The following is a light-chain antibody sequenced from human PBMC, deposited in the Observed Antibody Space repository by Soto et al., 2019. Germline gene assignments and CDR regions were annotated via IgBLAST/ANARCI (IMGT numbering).Light chain of an antibody. J-gene: IGKJ5*01. V-gene: IGKV1-39*01. CDR2: DAS. CDR3: QQSYTSPPT. CDR1: QSISSY. Sequence: DIQMTQSPSSLSASVGDRVTITCRASQSISSYLHWYQLKPGQAPKLLIYDASTLQSGVPLRFSGSGSGTDFTLTISILQPEDFASYSCQQSYTSPPTFGQGTRLDIK.